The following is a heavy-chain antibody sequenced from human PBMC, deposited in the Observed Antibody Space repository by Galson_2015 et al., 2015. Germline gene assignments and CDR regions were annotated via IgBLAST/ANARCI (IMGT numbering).Heavy chain of an antibody. V-gene: IGHV3-23*01. D-gene: IGHD3-22*01. Sequence: SLRLSCAASGFTFSSYAMSWVRQAPGKGLEWVSAIIDSGGSTYYADSVKGRFTISRDNSKNTLYLQMNSLRAEDTALYYCAITNMITPTTYFDSWGQGTLVTVSS. CDR1: GFTFSSYA. J-gene: IGHJ4*02. CDR2: IIDSGGST. CDR3: AITNMITPTTYFDS.